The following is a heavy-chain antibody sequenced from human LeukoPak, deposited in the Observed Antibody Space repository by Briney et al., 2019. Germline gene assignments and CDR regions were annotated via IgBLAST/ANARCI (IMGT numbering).Heavy chain of an antibody. V-gene: IGHV3-30*04. CDR1: GFTFSSYA. CDR3: ASQRISIDYYYYYMDV. D-gene: IGHD3-3*01. Sequence: HPGGSLRLSCAASGFTFSSYAMHWVRQAPGKGLEWVAVISYDGSNKYYADSVKGRFTISRDNSKNTLYLQMNSLRAEDTAVYYCASQRISIDYYYYYMDVWGKGTTVTVSS. J-gene: IGHJ6*03. CDR2: ISYDGSNK.